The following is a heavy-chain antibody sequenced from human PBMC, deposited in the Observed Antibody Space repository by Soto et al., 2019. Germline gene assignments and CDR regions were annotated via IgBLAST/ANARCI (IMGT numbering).Heavy chain of an antibody. CDR2: IIPIFGTA. CDR1: GGTCSGYT. D-gene: IGHD5-18*01. V-gene: IGHV1-69*06. CDR3: VRDPDIAIPWYYGMDV. Sequence: SVKVSCKASGGTCSGYTISWVRQAPGQGLEWMGGIIPIFGTANYAQKFQGRVTITADKSTSTAYMELSSLRSEDTAVYYCVRDPDIAIPWYYGMDVWGPGTTVTVSS. J-gene: IGHJ6*02.